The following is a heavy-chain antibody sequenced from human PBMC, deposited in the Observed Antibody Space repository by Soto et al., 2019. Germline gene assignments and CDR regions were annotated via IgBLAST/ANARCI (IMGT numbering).Heavy chain of an antibody. D-gene: IGHD6-6*01. CDR2: IIPIFGTA. CDR3: ARVSVLGSSSSGLFDP. J-gene: IGHJ5*02. CDR1: GGTFSSYA. V-gene: IGHV1-69*13. Sequence: SVKVSCKASGGTFSSYAISWVRQAPGQGLEWMGGIIPIFGTANYEQKFQGRVTITADESTSTAYMELSSLRSEDTAVYYCARVSVLGSSSSGLFDPWGQGTLVTVSS.